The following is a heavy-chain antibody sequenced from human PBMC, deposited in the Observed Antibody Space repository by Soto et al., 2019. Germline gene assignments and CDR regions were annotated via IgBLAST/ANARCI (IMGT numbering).Heavy chain of an antibody. J-gene: IGHJ4*02. CDR2: VGGSGSST. CDR3: AHHQRTPARQRGYFDY. CDR1: GFTFSSYA. Sequence: EVQLLVSGGGLVQPGGSLRLSCSASGFTFSSYAMSWVRQAPGKGLEWVSAVGGSGSSTYYADSVKGRFTISRDNTKNTLYLELNSLRAEDTAVYYWAHHQRTPARQRGYFDYGGQGPLGTVSS. V-gene: IGHV3-23*01. D-gene: IGHD6-6*01.